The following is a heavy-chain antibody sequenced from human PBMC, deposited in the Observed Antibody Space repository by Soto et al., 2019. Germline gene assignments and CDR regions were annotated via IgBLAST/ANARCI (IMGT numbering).Heavy chain of an antibody. Sequence: SETLSLTCTVTGGSVSSGSYYWSWIRQPPGKGLEWIGYIDYSGHTNYNPSLKSRVTISVDTSKNQFSLKQRSMTAADTAVYYCSRDAAVIRGVLAEIDYWGQGALFTVSS. V-gene: IGHV4-61*01. CDR2: IDYSGHT. CDR1: GGSVSSGSYY. J-gene: IGHJ4*02. D-gene: IGHD3-10*01. CDR3: SRDAAVIRGVLAEIDY.